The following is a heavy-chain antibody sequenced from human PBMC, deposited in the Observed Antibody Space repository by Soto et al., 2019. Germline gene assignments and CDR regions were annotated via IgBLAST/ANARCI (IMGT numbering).Heavy chain of an antibody. CDR2: INYSGST. CDR1: SGSMSSSLNH. V-gene: IGHV4-39*07. CDR3: ARGSYYYDSSGYYQY. D-gene: IGHD3-22*01. Sequence: SETLSLTCIVSSGSMSSSLNHWGWIRQPPGKGLEWIGNINYSGSTYYNPSLKSRVTISVDTSKNQFSLKLSSVTAADTAVYYCARGSYYYDSSGYYQYWGQGTLVTVSS. J-gene: IGHJ4*02.